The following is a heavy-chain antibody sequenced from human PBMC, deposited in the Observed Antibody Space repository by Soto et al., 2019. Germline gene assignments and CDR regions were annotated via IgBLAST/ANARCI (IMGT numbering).Heavy chain of an antibody. CDR2: IYYSGST. D-gene: IGHD6-6*01. CDR1: GGSISSYY. V-gene: IGHV4-59*01. Sequence: SETLSLTCTVSGGSISSYYWSWIRQPPGKGLEWIGYIYYSGSTNYNPSLKSRVTISVDTSKNQFSLKLSSVTAADTAVYYCARDRISSSTALYYYYYGMDVWGQGTTVTVSS. J-gene: IGHJ6*02. CDR3: ARDRISSSTALYYYYYGMDV.